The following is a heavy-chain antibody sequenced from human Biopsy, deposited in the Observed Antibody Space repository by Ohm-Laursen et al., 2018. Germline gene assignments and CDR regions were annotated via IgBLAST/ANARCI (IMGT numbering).Heavy chain of an antibody. Sequence: GTLSLTCNVSGDSISIYYWSWIRQPPGKGLQVIGYISSGGRAKYNPSLKSRLTISLDTSKNQLSLRLSSVTAADSAIYYCARERQFRFLEGAFDYWGQGILVTVSS. D-gene: IGHD3-3*01. J-gene: IGHJ4*02. CDR1: GDSISIYY. V-gene: IGHV4-59*01. CDR3: ARERQFRFLEGAFDY. CDR2: ISSGGRA.